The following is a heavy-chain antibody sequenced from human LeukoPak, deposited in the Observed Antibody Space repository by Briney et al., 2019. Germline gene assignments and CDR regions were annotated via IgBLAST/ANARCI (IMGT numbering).Heavy chain of an antibody. J-gene: IGHJ6*03. CDR1: GDSVSSNSAA. V-gene: IGHV6-1*01. CDR3: ARVVDYYDSSGSPREDYYYYMDV. Sequence: SQTLSLTCAISGDSVSSNSAAWNWIRQSPSRGLEWLGRTYYRSKWYNDYAVSVKSRITINPDTSKNQFSLKLSSVTAADTAVYYCARVVDYYDSSGSPREDYYYYMDVWGKGTTVTISS. D-gene: IGHD3-22*01. CDR2: TYYRSKWYN.